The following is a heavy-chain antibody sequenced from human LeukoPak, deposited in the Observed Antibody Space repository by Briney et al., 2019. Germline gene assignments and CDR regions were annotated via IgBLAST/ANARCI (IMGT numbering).Heavy chain of an antibody. CDR2: IYYSGST. Sequence: PSETLSLTCTVSGGSISSGGYYWSWIRQHPGKGLEWIGYIYYSGSTYYNPSLKSRVTISVDTSKNQFSLKLSSVTAADTAVYYCASYEKDYGDYVYWFDPWGQGTLVTVSS. CDR3: ASYEKDYGDYVYWFDP. D-gene: IGHD4-17*01. CDR1: GGSISSGGYY. J-gene: IGHJ5*02. V-gene: IGHV4-31*03.